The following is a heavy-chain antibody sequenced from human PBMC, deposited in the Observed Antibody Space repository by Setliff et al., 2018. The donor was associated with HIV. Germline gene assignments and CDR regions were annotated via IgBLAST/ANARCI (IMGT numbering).Heavy chain of an antibody. V-gene: IGHV4-59*01. CDR1: GGSISNYY. J-gene: IGHJ4*02. CDR3: ARDTGKSSGLDY. D-gene: IGHD3-22*01. CDR2: IYYSGST. Sequence: SETLSLTCTVSGGSISNYYWSWIRQPPGKGLEWIGNIYYSGSTKYNPSLKSRVTISVDTSKNQFSLKVSSVTAADTAVYYCARDTGKSSGLDYWGQGTLVT.